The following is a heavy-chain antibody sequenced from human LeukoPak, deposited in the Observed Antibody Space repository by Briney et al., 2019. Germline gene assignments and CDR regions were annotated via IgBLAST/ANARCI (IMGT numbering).Heavy chain of an antibody. J-gene: IGHJ6*03. V-gene: IGHV3-21*01. Sequence: GGSLRLSCAASGFTFGDYGMSWVRQVPGKGLEWVSSISSSSSYIYYADSVKGRFTISRDNAKNSLYLQMNSLRAEGTAVYYCARDWGGILTGTYYYYMDVWGKGTTVTVSS. CDR2: ISSSSSYI. CDR3: ARDWGGILTGTYYYYMDV. D-gene: IGHD3-9*01. CDR1: GFTFGDYG.